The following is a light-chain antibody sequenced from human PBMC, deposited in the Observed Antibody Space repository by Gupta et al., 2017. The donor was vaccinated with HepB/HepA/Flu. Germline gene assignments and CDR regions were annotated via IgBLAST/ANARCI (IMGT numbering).Light chain of an antibody. Sequence: QSALTQHASVPEPPGPSITISCTGTSSVVGRYYFVSWYHQHPGRAPKLIIYDVYKRSAGVADRFSGSKSGNTASLTISVLQAEDEDDYYCNSCTSSSTLVFGGGTKVTVL. J-gene: IGLJ2*01. V-gene: IGLV2-14*03. CDR2: DVY. CDR3: NSCTSSSTLV. CDR1: SSVVGRYYF.